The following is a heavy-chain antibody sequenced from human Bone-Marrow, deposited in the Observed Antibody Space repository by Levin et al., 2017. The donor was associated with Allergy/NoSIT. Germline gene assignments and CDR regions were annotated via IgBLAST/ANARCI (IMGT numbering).Heavy chain of an antibody. CDR1: GFTFNSYT. D-gene: IGHD6-19*01. CDR3: ARAYSSAWYAGY. V-gene: IGHV3-30-3*01. J-gene: IGHJ4*02. CDR2: ISSDETYE. Sequence: GGSLRLSCAASGFTFNSYTLHWVRQAPGKGLEWIALISSDETYEHYADSVKGRFTLSRDTSKNMLYLQMASLRPEDTAVYYCARAYSSAWYAGYWGQGTLVTVSS.